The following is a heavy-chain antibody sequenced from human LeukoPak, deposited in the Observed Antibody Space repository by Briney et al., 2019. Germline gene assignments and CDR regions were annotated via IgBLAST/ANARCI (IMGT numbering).Heavy chain of an antibody. Sequence: PGGSLRLSCAASGFTFSSYVMNWVRQAPGKGLEWVSTTSGGGGSTYYADSVKGRFTISRDNSKNTLYLQMNSLRAEDTAVYYCAKRSREAVAGAWGAFDVWGQGTMVTVSS. CDR3: AKRSREAVAGAWGAFDV. CDR2: TSGGGGST. D-gene: IGHD6-13*01. V-gene: IGHV3-23*01. CDR1: GFTFSSYV. J-gene: IGHJ3*01.